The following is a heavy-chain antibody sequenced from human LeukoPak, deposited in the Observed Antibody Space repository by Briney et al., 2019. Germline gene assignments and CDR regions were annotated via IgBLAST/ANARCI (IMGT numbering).Heavy chain of an antibody. D-gene: IGHD3-9*01. CDR1: GFTFSDYY. Sequence: GGSLRLSCAASGFTFSDYYMSWIRQAPGKGLEWVSYISSSGSTIYYADSVKGRFTISRDNAKNSLYLQTNSLRAEDTAVYYCAKDQIFQLQNDAFDIWGQGTMVTVSS. CDR2: ISSSGSTI. CDR3: AKDQIFQLQNDAFDI. J-gene: IGHJ3*02. V-gene: IGHV3-11*01.